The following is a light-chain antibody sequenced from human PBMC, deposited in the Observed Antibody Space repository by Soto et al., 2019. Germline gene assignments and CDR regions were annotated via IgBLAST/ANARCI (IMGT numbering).Light chain of an antibody. J-gene: IGKJ2*01. V-gene: IGKV3-15*01. CDR1: QSVGSK. CDR2: GAS. CDR3: QQYQTWYT. Sequence: EIVMTQSPAALSVSPGERVTLSCRASQSVGSKLAWYHQGRGQAPRLLIYGASTRATDIPARFSGSGAGTEFALIISRLHSEDFAVYYCQQYQTWYTFGQGTKLEIK.